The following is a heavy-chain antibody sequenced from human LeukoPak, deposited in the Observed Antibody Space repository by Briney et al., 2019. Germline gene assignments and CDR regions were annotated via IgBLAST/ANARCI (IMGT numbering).Heavy chain of an antibody. CDR1: GFTFSSYS. D-gene: IGHD3-3*01. CDR2: ISSSSSTI. CDR3: AREKLRFLEWPLNAFDI. Sequence: GGSLRLSCAPSGFTFSSYSMNWVRQAPGKGLEWVSYISSSSSTIHYADSVRGRFTISRDNAKNSLYLQMNSLRADDTAVYYCAREKLRFLEWPLNAFDIWGRGTMVIVSS. V-gene: IGHV3-48*01. J-gene: IGHJ3*02.